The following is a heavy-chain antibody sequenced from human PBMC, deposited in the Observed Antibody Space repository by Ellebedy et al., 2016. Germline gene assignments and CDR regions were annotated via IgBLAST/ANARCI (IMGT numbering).Heavy chain of an antibody. J-gene: IGHJ4*02. V-gene: IGHV1-18*01. CDR2: ISTYNTNA. CDR3: ARAEGYCSSISCYFGYWYYDY. D-gene: IGHD2-2*01. CDR1: GYTFTSYG. Sequence: ASVKVSCXASGYTFTSYGISWVRQAPGQGLEWKGWISTYNTNAHYAQKFQGRVFMTTDTSSSTGYMELRSLTSDDTGVYYCARAEGYCSSISCYFGYWYYDYWGQGALVTVSS.